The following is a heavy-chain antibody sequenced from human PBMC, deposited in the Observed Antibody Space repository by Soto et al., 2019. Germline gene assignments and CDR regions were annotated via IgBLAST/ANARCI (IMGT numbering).Heavy chain of an antibody. D-gene: IGHD3-16*01. CDR2: VHYSGSI. Sequence: SETLSLTCTVSGGSISYEYYHWTWIRQSPGKGLEWIGYVHYSGSIMYNPSFKSRVTISVDTSKNQFSLHLSSVTAADTAVYFCVRDDDGGDREYYGLDVWGQGTTVTVSS. CDR3: VRDDDGGDREYYGLDV. J-gene: IGHJ6*02. V-gene: IGHV4-30-4*08. CDR1: GGSISYEYYH.